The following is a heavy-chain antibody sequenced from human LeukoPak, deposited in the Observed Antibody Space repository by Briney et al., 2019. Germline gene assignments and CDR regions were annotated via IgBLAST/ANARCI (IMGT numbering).Heavy chain of an antibody. Sequence: PGGSLRLSCGASGFTLSNYDLHWVRQTIGGGLEWVSAIGVAGDTYYADSVKGRFTISRDNSKNTLYLQMNSLRAEDTAVYYCAKDFTRGSGWYKATERENYYFDYWGQGTLVTVSS. D-gene: IGHD6-19*01. CDR1: GFTLSNYD. CDR3: AKDFTRGSGWYKATERENYYFDY. CDR2: IGVAGDT. V-gene: IGHV3-13*01. J-gene: IGHJ4*02.